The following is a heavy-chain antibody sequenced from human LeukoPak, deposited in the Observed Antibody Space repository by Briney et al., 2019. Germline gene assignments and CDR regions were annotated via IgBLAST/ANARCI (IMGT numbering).Heavy chain of an antibody. J-gene: IGHJ6*03. V-gene: IGHV3-49*04. D-gene: IGHD2-21*02. CDR2: IRSQTYGGTT. CDR3: TRGSLLFSYYYYRDV. CDR1: GFTFGDYA. Sequence: GGSLRLSCTASGFTFGDYAMTWVRQAPGKGLEWVGFIRSQTYGGTTEYAASVKGRFTISRDDSKSIAYLQMNSLKTEDTAVYYCTRGSLLFSYYYYRDVGGKGTTVTISS.